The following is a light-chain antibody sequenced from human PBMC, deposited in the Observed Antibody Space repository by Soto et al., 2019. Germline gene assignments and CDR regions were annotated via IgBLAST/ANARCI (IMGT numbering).Light chain of an antibody. CDR2: GAS. V-gene: IGKV3-20*01. J-gene: IGKJ5*01. CDR3: QQYTGPPTT. Sequence: QSPDTLSLSPGERATVSCKSSQTVSSNYLAWCQQRPGQAPRLLIYGASTRAAGIPDRFSGSGSGTDFTLTITRLEPEDSAVYFCQQYTGPPTTFGQGTRLEI. CDR1: QTVSSNY.